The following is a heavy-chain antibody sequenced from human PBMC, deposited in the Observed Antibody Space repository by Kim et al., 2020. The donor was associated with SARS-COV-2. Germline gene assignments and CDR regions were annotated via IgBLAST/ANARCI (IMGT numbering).Heavy chain of an antibody. J-gene: IGHJ6*02. Sequence: LKRRVTLSVDTSKNQFSLKLSSVTAADTAVYYCARGITIFGVVTNGMDVWGQGTTVTVSS. D-gene: IGHD3-3*01. V-gene: IGHV4-31*02. CDR3: ARGITIFGVVTNGMDV.